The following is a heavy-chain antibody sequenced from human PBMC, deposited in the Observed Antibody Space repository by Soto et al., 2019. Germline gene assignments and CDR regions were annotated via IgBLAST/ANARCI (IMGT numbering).Heavy chain of an antibody. Sequence: QVQLVQSGAEVKKPGASVKVSCKASGYTFTGYYMHWVRQAPGQGLEWMGWINPNSGGTNYAQKFQGWVTMPRDTAIGTAYMELSRLRSDDTAVYYCAREPGAGYYDSSGYQLRGSFDYWGQGTLVTVSS. CDR1: GYTFTGYY. D-gene: IGHD3-22*01. CDR3: AREPGAGYYDSSGYQLRGSFDY. V-gene: IGHV1-2*04. CDR2: INPNSGGT. J-gene: IGHJ4*02.